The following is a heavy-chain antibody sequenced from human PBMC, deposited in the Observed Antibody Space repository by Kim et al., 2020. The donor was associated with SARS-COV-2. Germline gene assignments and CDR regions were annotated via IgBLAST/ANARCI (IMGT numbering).Heavy chain of an antibody. J-gene: IGHJ5*02. D-gene: IGHD2-2*01. CDR2: ST. V-gene: IGHV4-4*07. Sequence: STNYNPSLQSRVTMSVDTSKNQFSLKLSSVTAADTAVYYCARSGAAMWFDPWGQGTLVTVSS. CDR3: ARSGAAMWFDP.